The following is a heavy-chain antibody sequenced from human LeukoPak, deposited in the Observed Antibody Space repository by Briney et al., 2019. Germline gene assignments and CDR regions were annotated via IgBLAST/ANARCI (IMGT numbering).Heavy chain of an antibody. CDR2: IYGNDDK. CDR1: GFSLSTTGVG. V-gene: IGHV2-5*01. D-gene: IGHD4-17*01. CDR3: AHRRKAVGENWFDP. Sequence: SGPTLVKPTQTLTLTCTFSGFSLSTTGVGVGRIRQPPGKALEWLAVIYGNDDKRYSPSLRSRLTITKDTSKNQVVLTLTNMDPVDTATYYCAHRRKAVGENWFDPWGPGTLVTVSS. J-gene: IGHJ5*02.